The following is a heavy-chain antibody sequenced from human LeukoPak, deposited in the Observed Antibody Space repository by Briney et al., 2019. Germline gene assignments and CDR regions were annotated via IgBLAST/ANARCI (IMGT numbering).Heavy chain of an antibody. V-gene: IGHV1-69*13. Sequence: SVKVSCTASGGTFSSYAISWVRQAPGQGLEWMGGIIPIFGTANYAQKFQGRVTITADESTSTAYMELSSLRSEDTAVYYCARDLIVVVPAAIRYYYYGMDVWGQGTTVTVSS. J-gene: IGHJ6*02. CDR3: ARDLIVVVPAAIRYYYYGMDV. D-gene: IGHD2-2*01. CDR1: GGTFSSYA. CDR2: IIPIFGTA.